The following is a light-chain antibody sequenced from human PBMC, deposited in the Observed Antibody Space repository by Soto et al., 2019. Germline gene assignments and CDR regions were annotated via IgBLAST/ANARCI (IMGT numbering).Light chain of an antibody. CDR1: SSDIGDYNY. V-gene: IGLV2-14*01. CDR3: SSHTSTSTWV. CDR2: EVG. J-gene: IGLJ3*02. Sequence: QSVLTQPASVSGSPGQSIIISCTGTSSDIGDYNYVSWYQQHPGKAPKLIIFEVGDRPSGVSNRFSGSKSGYTASLTISGLQAEDEADYYCSSHTSTSTWVFGAGTKLTVL.